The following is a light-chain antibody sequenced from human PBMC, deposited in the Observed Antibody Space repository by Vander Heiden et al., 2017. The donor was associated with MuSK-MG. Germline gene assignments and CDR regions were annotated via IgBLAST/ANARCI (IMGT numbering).Light chain of an antibody. Sequence: EIVLTQPPDFQSVTPGEKVTITCRASQTISSNLHWYQQKPDQSPKLLIKYASQSISGVPSRFSGSGSGTDFTLTIDSLEAEDGATYYCHQSSSLPITFGQGTRLEIK. CDR3: HQSSSLPIT. J-gene: IGKJ5*01. CDR2: YAS. V-gene: IGKV6-21*02. CDR1: QTISSN.